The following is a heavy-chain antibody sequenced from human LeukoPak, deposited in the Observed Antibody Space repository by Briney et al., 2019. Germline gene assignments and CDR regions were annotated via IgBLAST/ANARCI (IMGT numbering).Heavy chain of an antibody. Sequence: SETLSLTCAVYGGSFSGYYWSWIRQPPGKGLEWIGEINHSGSTNYNPSLKSRVTMSVDTSKNQFSLKLSSVTAADTAVYYCARDGYNWNTDAFDIWGQGTMVTVSS. CDR3: ARDGYNWNTDAFDI. D-gene: IGHD1-20*01. CDR2: INHSGST. V-gene: IGHV4-34*01. J-gene: IGHJ3*02. CDR1: GGSFSGYY.